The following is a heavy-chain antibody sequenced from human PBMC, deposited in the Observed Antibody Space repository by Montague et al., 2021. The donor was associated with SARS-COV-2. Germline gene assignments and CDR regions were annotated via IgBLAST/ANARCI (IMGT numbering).Heavy chain of an antibody. D-gene: IGHD3-9*01. V-gene: IGHV4-39*01. CDR2: IYYSGST. CDR3: ARPVSYYGILSSSTNSFDR. Sequence: SETLSLTYTVSGGSISSSSYYWGWIRQPPGKGLEWIGCIYYSGSTYSNPSLKIRVTISVDTSKNQFSLTLSSVTAADTAVYYCARPVSYYGILSSSTNSFDRWGQGTLVTVSS. CDR1: GGSISSSSYY. J-gene: IGHJ5*02.